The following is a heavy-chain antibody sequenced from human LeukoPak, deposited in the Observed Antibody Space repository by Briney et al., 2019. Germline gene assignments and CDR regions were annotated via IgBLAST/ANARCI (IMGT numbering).Heavy chain of an antibody. D-gene: IGHD3-10*01. CDR3: AIPPLSGTGSSRPLAGMDV. V-gene: IGHV3-21*01. J-gene: IGHJ6*02. Sequence: GGSLRLSCAASGFTFSTYSMNWVRQAPGKGLEWVSSISSSSSFIYYADSVKGRFTISRDNARNSLYLQMNSLRAEDTAVYYCAIPPLSGTGSSRPLAGMDVWGQGTTVTVSS. CDR2: ISSSSSFI. CDR1: GFTFSTYS.